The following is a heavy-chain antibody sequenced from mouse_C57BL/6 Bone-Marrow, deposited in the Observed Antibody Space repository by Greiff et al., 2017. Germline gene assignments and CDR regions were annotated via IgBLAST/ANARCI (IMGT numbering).Heavy chain of an antibody. Sequence: QVQLKQPGAELVKPGASVKVSCKASGYTFTSYWMHWVKQRPGQGLEWIGRIHPSDSDTNYNQKFKGKATLTVDKSSSTAYMELSSLTSEDSAVYYCANYYGSSYVAWFAYWGQGTLVTVSA. V-gene: IGHV1-74*01. CDR3: ANYYGSSYVAWFAY. CDR1: GYTFTSYW. J-gene: IGHJ3*01. D-gene: IGHD1-1*01. CDR2: IHPSDSDT.